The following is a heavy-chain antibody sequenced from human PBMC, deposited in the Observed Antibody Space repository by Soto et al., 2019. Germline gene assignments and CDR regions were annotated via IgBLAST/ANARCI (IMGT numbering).Heavy chain of an antibody. D-gene: IGHD2-8*02. J-gene: IGHJ4*02. Sequence: SETLSLSCAVYGGSFSGYYWTWIRQPPGTGLEWIGEINHSGSTNYNPSLKSRVTISVDTSKNQFSLKLTSVTAADTAVYYCAREKLTVLFDYWGQGTPVIVSS. V-gene: IGHV4-34*01. CDR2: INHSGST. CDR3: AREKLTVLFDY. CDR1: GGSFSGYY.